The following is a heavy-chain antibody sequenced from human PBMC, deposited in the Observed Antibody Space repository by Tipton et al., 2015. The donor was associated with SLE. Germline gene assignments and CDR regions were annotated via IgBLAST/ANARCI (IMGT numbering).Heavy chain of an antibody. J-gene: IGHJ4*02. CDR3: ARGGNYDFFRAPHAYLVY. CDR1: GGSISSGSYY. CDR2: IYHSGST. Sequence: TLSLTCTVSGGSISSGSYYWSWIRQPAGKGLEWIGSIYHSGSTYYNPSLKSRVTISVDTSKNQFYLKLSSVTAADTAVYYCARGGNYDFFRAPHAYLVYWGQGTPVTVSS. D-gene: IGHD3-3*01. V-gene: IGHV4-39*07.